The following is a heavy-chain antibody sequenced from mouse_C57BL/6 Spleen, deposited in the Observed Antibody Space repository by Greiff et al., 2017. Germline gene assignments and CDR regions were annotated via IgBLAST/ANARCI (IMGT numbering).Heavy chain of an antibody. CDR1: GYAFSSSW. V-gene: IGHV1-82*01. J-gene: IGHJ2*01. CDR3: ARNQYYFDY. CDR2: IYPGDGDT. Sequence: QVQLKQSGPELVKPGASVKISCKASGYAFSSSWMNWVKQRPGKGLEWIGRIYPGDGDTNYNGKFKGKATLTADKSSSTAYMQLSSRTSEDSAVYFCARNQYYFDYWGQGTTLTVSS.